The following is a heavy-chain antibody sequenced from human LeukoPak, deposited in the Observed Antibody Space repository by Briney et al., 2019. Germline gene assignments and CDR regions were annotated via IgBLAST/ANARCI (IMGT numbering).Heavy chain of an antibody. CDR2: ISSSGSTI. V-gene: IGHV3-11*01. J-gene: IGHJ4*02. Sequence: GGSLRLSCAASGFTFSDYYMSWIRQAPGKGLEWVSYISSSGSTIYYADSVKGRFTISRDNSKNTLYLQMNSLRAEDTAVYYCAKDGEITIFGVVLTGRPYYFDYWGQGTLVTVSS. CDR1: GFTFSDYY. CDR3: AKDGEITIFGVVLTGRPYYFDY. D-gene: IGHD3-3*01.